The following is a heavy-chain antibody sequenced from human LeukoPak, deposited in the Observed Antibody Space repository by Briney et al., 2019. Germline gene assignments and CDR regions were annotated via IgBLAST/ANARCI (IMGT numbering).Heavy chain of an antibody. CDR3: GRTMSSSHTVYGMDV. Sequence: SETLSLTCAVSGYSISSSNWWGWIRQPPGKGLEWIGYIYYSGSIYYNPSLKSRVTMSVDTSKNQFSLKLSSVTAVDTAVYYCGRTMSSSHTVYGMDVWGQGTTVTVSS. V-gene: IGHV4-28*05. CDR1: GYSISSSNW. D-gene: IGHD2-2*02. J-gene: IGHJ6*02. CDR2: IYYSGSI.